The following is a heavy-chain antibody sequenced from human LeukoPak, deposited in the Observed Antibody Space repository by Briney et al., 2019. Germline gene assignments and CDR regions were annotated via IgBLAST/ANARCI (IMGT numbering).Heavy chain of an antibody. CDR3: ARPRYSSSWSSRGYGMDV. V-gene: IGHV3-9*01. Sequence: SGGSLRLSCAASGFTFDDYAMHWVRQAPGKGLEWVSGVSWSSGSIGYADSVKGRFTISRDNAKNSLYLQMNSLRAEDTAVYYCARPRYSSSWSSRGYGMDVWGQGTTVTVSS. J-gene: IGHJ6*02. CDR2: VSWSSGSI. D-gene: IGHD6-13*01. CDR1: GFTFDDYA.